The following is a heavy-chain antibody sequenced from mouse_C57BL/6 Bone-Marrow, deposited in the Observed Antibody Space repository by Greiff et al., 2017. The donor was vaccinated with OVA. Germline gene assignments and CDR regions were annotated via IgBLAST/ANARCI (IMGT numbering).Heavy chain of an antibody. V-gene: IGHV1-42*01. CDR3: ARRRGSGYEFAY. CDR2: INPSTGGT. Sequence: VQLQQSGPELVKPGASVKLSCKASGYSFTGYYMYWVKQSPEKSLEWIGEINPSTGGTTYNQKFKAKGTLTVDKSSSTDYMQLNSLTSEDSAVYYYARRRGSGYEFAYWGQGTLVTVSA. J-gene: IGHJ3*01. CDR1: GYSFTGYY. D-gene: IGHD3-2*02.